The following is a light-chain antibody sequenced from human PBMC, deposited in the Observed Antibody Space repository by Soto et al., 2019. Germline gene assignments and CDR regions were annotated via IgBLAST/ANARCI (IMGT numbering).Light chain of an antibody. J-gene: IGKJ5*01. CDR2: DAS. CDR3: QQYKNWPLIT. V-gene: IGKV3-15*01. Sequence: EIVLTQSPATLSLSPGERATLSCRASQSVSSYLAWYQQKPGQAPRLLIYDASTRATGLPARFSGSGSGTEFTLTVSSLQSEDFAVYYCQQYKNWPLITFGQGTRLEI. CDR1: QSVSSY.